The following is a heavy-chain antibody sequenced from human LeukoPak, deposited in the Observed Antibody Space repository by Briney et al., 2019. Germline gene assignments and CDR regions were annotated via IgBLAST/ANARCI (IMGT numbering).Heavy chain of an antibody. CDR3: AKFPYYYGSGSYYDY. D-gene: IGHD3-10*01. J-gene: IGHJ4*02. CDR2: ISGDGGST. V-gene: IGHV3-43*02. Sequence: PGGSLRLSCAASGFTFDDYAMHWVRQAPGKGLEWVSLISGDGGSTYYADSVKGRFTISRDNSKNSLYLQMNSLRAEDTAVYYCAKFPYYYGSGSYYDYWGQGTLVTVSS. CDR1: GFTFDDYA.